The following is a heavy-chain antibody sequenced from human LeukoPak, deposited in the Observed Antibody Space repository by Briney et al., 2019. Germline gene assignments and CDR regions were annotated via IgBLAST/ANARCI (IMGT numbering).Heavy chain of an antibody. Sequence: PGGSLRLSCAASGFTFSSYSMNWVRQAPGKGLEWVSSISGSSSYMYYADSVKGRFTISRDNAKNSLFLQMNSLRAEDTAVYYCARGESSGTVDHWGQGTLVPVSS. CDR2: ISGSSSYM. V-gene: IGHV3-21*01. CDR1: GFTFSSYS. D-gene: IGHD1-1*01. J-gene: IGHJ4*02. CDR3: ARGESSGTVDH.